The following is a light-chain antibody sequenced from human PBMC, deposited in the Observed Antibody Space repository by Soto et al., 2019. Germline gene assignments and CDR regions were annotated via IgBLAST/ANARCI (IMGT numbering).Light chain of an antibody. CDR1: VLAKKY. Sequence: SYELTQPSSVSVSPGQTARITCSGDVLAKKYARWFQQKPGQAPVLVIYKDSERPSGIPERFSGSSSGTTVTLTISGAQVEDEADYYCYSAADNNPELVFGGGTKLTVL. V-gene: IGLV3-27*01. CDR3: YSAADNNPELV. J-gene: IGLJ2*01. CDR2: KDS.